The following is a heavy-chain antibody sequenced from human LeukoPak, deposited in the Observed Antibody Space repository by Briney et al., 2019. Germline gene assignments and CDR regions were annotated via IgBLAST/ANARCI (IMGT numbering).Heavy chain of an antibody. Sequence: ASVKVSCKASGYTFTSYDINWVRQATGQGLGWMGWMNPNSGNTGYAQKFQGRVTMTTDTSTSTAYMELRSLRSDDTAVYYCARCLAPPSSWSCVGFDYWGQGTLVTVSS. J-gene: IGHJ4*02. V-gene: IGHV1-8*02. CDR3: ARCLAPPSSWSCVGFDY. CDR1: GYTFTSYD. D-gene: IGHD6-13*01. CDR2: MNPNSGNT.